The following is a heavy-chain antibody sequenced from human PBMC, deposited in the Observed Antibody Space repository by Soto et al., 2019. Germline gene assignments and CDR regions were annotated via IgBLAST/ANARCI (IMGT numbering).Heavy chain of an antibody. CDR3: ARSAPYWHYDL. Sequence: QVQLQESGPGLVKPSETLSLTCTVSGGSISSFYWTWIRQPPGKGLEWIGYIYNSENTNYNPSLKSRVTISVDPSKTQFSLKLSSVTAADTAVYYCARSAPYWHYDLWGRGTLVTVSS. CDR2: IYNSENT. J-gene: IGHJ2*01. V-gene: IGHV4-59*01. CDR1: GGSISSFY.